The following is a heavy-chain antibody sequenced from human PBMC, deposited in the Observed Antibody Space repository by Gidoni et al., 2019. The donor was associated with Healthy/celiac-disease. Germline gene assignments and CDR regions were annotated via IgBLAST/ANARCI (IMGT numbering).Heavy chain of an antibody. D-gene: IGHD6-13*01. J-gene: IGHJ6*02. Sequence: QVQLQESGPGLVKPSETLSLTCTVPGGSISSYYWRWIRQPAGKGLEWIGRIYTSGSTNYNPSLKSRVTMSVDTSKNQFSLKLSSVTAADTAVYYCARDGSIAAAGTDGMDVWGQGTTVTVSS. CDR2: IYTSGST. V-gene: IGHV4-4*07. CDR3: ARDGSIAAAGTDGMDV. CDR1: GGSISSYY.